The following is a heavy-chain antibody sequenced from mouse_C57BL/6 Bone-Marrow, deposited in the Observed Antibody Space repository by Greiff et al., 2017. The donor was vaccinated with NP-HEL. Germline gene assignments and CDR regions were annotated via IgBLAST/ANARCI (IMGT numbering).Heavy chain of an antibody. CDR1: GYTFTSYW. J-gene: IGHJ2*01. D-gene: IGHD1-1*01. Sequence: EVQLQQSGTVLARPGASVKMSCKTSGYTFTSYWMHWVKQRPGQGLEWIGAIYPGNSDTSYNQKFKGKAKLTAVTSASTAYMELSSLTNEDSAVYYCTRVPYYYGSSPDYFDYWGQGTTLTVSS. V-gene: IGHV1-5*01. CDR2: IYPGNSDT. CDR3: TRVPYYYGSSPDYFDY.